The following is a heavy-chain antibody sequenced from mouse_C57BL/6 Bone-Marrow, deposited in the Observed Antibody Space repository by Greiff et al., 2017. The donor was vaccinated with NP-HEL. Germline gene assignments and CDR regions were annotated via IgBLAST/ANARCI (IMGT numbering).Heavy chain of an antibody. D-gene: IGHD1-1*01. J-gene: IGHJ1*03. CDR3: AKYYGSSHWYFDV. Sequence: VNVVESGPGLVQPSQSLSITCTVSGFSLTSYGVHWVRQSPGKGLEWLGVIWRGGSTDYNAAFMSRLSIPKDNSKRQVFFKMNSLQADDTAIYYCAKYYGSSHWYFDVWGTGTTVTVSS. V-gene: IGHV2-5*01. CDR1: GFSLTSYG. CDR2: IWRGGST.